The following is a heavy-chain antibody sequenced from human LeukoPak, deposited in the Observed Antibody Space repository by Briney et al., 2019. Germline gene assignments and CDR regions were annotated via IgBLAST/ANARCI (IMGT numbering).Heavy chain of an antibody. CDR2: INHSGST. D-gene: IGHD2-21*01. CDR1: GGSFSGYY. CDR3: ARVIVGY. J-gene: IGHJ4*02. Sequence: PSETLSLTCAVYGGSFSGYYWSWIRQPPGKGLEWIGEINHSGSTNYNPSLKSRVTISVDTSKNQFSLKLSSVTAADTAVYYCARVIVGYWGRGTLVTASS. V-gene: IGHV4-34*01.